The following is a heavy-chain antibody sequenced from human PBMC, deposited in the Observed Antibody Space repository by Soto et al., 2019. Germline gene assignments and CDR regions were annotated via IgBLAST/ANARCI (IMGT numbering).Heavy chain of an antibody. D-gene: IGHD3-22*01. CDR1: GFTFSNYE. J-gene: IGHJ4*02. V-gene: IGHV3-48*03. Sequence: PGGSLRLSCAASGFTFSNYEINWVRQAPGKGLEWVSYISSTGSNIYYADSVKGRFTISRDNAKNSLYLQMNSLRAEDTAVYYCARENYDSSGFFLDYWGQGTLVTVSS. CDR2: ISSTGSNI. CDR3: ARENYDSSGFFLDY.